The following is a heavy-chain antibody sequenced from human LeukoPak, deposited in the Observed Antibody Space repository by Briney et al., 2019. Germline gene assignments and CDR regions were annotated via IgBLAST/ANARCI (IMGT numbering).Heavy chain of an antibody. D-gene: IGHD3-10*01. V-gene: IGHV3-21*01. CDR2: ISSSSSYI. Sequence: GGSLRLSCAASGFTFSSCSMNWVRQAPGKGLEWVSSISSSSSYIYYADSVKGRFTISRDNAKNSLYLQMNSLRAEDTAVYYCARGGVRGNAFDIWGQGTMVTVSS. J-gene: IGHJ3*02. CDR3: ARGGVRGNAFDI. CDR1: GFTFSSCS.